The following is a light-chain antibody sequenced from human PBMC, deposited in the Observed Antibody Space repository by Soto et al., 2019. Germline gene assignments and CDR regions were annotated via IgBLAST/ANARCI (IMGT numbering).Light chain of an antibody. CDR2: DVS. Sequence: QSVLTQPASVSGSPGQSITLSCTGTSSDVGGYNYVSWYQQHPGKAPKLMIYDVSNRPSGVSNRFSGSKSGNTASLTISGLQAEDEAAYYCSSYTSSSTPLVFGTGTKVTVL. J-gene: IGLJ1*01. V-gene: IGLV2-14*01. CDR1: SSDVGGYNY. CDR3: SSYTSSSTPLV.